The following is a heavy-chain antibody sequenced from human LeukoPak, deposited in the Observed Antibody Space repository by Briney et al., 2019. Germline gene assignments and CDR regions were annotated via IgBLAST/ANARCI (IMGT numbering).Heavy chain of an antibody. V-gene: IGHV4-59*01. Sequence: SETLSLTCTVSGGSISSYYWSWIRQPPGKGLEWIGYIYYSGSTNYNPSLKSRVTMSVDTSKNQFSLKLSSVTAADTAVYYCARGKTYFDYWGQGTLVTVSS. CDR2: IYYSGST. CDR1: GGSISSYY. CDR3: ARGKTYFDY. J-gene: IGHJ4*02.